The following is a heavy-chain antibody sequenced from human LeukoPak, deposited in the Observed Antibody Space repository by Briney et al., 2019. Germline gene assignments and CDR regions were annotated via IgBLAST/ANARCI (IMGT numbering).Heavy chain of an antibody. CDR3: AKAVTVSNSFYYYYMDV. CDR1: GFTFSTYG. J-gene: IGHJ6*03. Sequence: AGSLRLSCVASGFTFSTYGMSWVRQAPGKGLEWVGAISGSGGSTYYADSMEGRCITSRDNSTNSLFLHMSSLRPEDTALYYCAKAVTVSNSFYYYYMDVWGRGTTVTVSS. CDR2: ISGSGGST. V-gene: IGHV3-23*01. D-gene: IGHD2-21*02.